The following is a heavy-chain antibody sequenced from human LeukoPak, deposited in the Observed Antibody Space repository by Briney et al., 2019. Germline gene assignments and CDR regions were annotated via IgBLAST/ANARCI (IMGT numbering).Heavy chain of an antibody. J-gene: IGHJ4*02. CDR1: GGSISSTGYY. CDR3: ARDDILTGSFDF. V-gene: IGHV4-39*02. CDR2: IYYGGIN. D-gene: IGHD3-9*01. Sequence: PSETLSLTCTLSGGSISSTGYYWDWIRQPPGKGLAWIGNIYYGGINYYNPPLRSRVTISVDTSKNQFSLKVSSVTAADAAVYYCARDDILTGSFDFWGQGTLVTVSS.